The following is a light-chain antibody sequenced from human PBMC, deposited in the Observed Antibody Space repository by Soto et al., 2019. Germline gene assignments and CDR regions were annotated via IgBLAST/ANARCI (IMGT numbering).Light chain of an antibody. Sequence: QSALTQPPSVSGAPGQRVTISCTGSSSNFGAGYDVHWYQQLPGTAPNLLIYGNSNRPSGVPDRFSGSKSGTSASLAITGLQAEDEADYYCQSYDSSLSGYVFGTGTKVTVL. J-gene: IGLJ1*01. V-gene: IGLV1-40*01. CDR1: SSNFGAGYD. CDR2: GNS. CDR3: QSYDSSLSGYV.